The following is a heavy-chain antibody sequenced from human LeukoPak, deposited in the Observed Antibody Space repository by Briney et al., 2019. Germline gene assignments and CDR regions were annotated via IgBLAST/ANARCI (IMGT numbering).Heavy chain of an antibody. J-gene: IGHJ4*02. D-gene: IGHD6-6*01. CDR3: AGNIAARLDY. CDR2: IDHSGST. Sequence: SETLSLTCAVYGGSFNGYYWSWIRQPPGKGLEWIGEIDHSGSTNYNLSLKSRVTISVDTSKNRFSLKLSSVTAADTAVYYCAGNIAARLDYWGQGTLVTVSS. V-gene: IGHV4-34*01. CDR1: GGSFNGYY.